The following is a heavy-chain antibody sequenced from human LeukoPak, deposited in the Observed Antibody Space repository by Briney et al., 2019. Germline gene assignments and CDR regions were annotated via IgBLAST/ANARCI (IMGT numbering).Heavy chain of an antibody. CDR2: TYYRSKWYN. CDR3: ARDRGRILDY. J-gene: IGHJ4*02. D-gene: IGHD2-15*01. Sequence: SQTLSLTRAISGDSVSSNSAAWNWIRQSPSRGLEWLARTYYRSKWYNDYAVSVKSRITIDPDTSKNQLSLLLNSVSPEDTATYYCARDRGRILDYWGQGTLVTVSS. CDR1: GDSVSSNSAA. V-gene: IGHV6-1*01.